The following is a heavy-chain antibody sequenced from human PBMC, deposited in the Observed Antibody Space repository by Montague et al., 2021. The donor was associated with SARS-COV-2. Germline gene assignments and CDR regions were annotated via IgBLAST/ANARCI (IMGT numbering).Heavy chain of an antibody. V-gene: IGHV3-33*01. Sequence: SLRLSCAASGFTFTSYGMHWVRQAPGKGLERAAVIWYDGSNKYYADSVKGRFTISRDNSKNTLYLRMNSLRAEDTAVYYCARESGFGDHGNAFDIWGQGTMVTVSS. CDR3: ARESGFGDHGNAFDI. J-gene: IGHJ3*02. CDR2: IWYDGSNK. CDR1: GFTFTSYG. D-gene: IGHD4-17*01.